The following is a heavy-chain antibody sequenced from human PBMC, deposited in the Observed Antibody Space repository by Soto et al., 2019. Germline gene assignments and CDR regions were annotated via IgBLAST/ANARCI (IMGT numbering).Heavy chain of an antibody. D-gene: IGHD2-15*01. J-gene: IGHJ6*02. CDR2: IAYDGSNA. Sequence: QVQLVESGGGAVQPGGSLRLSCAASGFTFRNYAMHWVRQAPGKGLECLAVIAYDGSNAFYRDSVKGRFTISRDNSKNTLYRHMICLRAEDTGVYFCARGDREDILVVVGARPGEYGIDIWGQGTTVTVSS. CDR1: GFTFRNYA. CDR3: ARGDREDILVVVGARPGEYGIDI. V-gene: IGHV3-30-3*01.